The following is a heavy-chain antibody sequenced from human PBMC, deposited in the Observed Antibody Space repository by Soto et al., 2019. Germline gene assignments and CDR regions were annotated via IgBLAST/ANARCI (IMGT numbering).Heavy chain of an antibody. CDR3: AKALQYSSSRDYFYYGMDV. CDR2: MNSGGRT. V-gene: IGHV3-23*01. Sequence: GGSLRLSCAASGFTFSNYSMSWVRQAPGKGLEWVSGMNSGGRTYYADSVKGRFTISRDTSKNTLCLQMNSLRADDTAVFYCAKALQYSSSRDYFYYGMDVWGQGTTVTVSS. D-gene: IGHD6-6*01. CDR1: GFTFSNYS. J-gene: IGHJ6*02.